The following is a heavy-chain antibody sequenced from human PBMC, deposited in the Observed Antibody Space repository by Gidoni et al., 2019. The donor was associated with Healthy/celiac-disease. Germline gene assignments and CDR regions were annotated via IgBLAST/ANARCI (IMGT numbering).Heavy chain of an antibody. CDR2: IMVSGGST. CDR3: AKDQTLRFLEWLLEFDY. D-gene: IGHD3-3*01. V-gene: IGHV3-23*01. Sequence: EVQLLESGGGLVQPGGSLRLPCAASGSPFGSYSMCWVRQAPGKGMGWVSAIMVSGGSTYYAGSVKGRFTISRDNSKNTLYLQMNSLRAEDTAVYYCAKDQTLRFLEWLLEFDYWGQGTLVTVSS. CDR1: GSPFGSYS. J-gene: IGHJ4*02.